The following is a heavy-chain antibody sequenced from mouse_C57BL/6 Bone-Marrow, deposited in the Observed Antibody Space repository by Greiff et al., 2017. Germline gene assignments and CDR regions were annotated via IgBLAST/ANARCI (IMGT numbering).Heavy chain of an antibody. CDR3: ARVTSTGTRALFDY. D-gene: IGHD4-1*02. CDR2: ISDGGSYT. V-gene: IGHV5-4*03. CDR1: GFTFSSYA. Sequence: EVKLQESGGGLVKPGGSLKLSCAASGFTFSSYAMSWVRQTPEKRLEWVATISDGGSYTYYPDNVKGRFTISRDNAKNNLYLQMSHLKSEDTAMYYCARVTSTGTRALFDYWGQGTTLTVSS. J-gene: IGHJ2*01.